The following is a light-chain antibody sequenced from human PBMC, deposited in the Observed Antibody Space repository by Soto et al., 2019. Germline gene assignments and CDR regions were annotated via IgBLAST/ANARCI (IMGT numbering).Light chain of an antibody. J-gene: IGLJ1*01. Sequence: QSVLTQPASVSGSSGQSITISCTGTSSEVGGYNYVSWYQQHPGKAPKLMIYDVSNRPSGVSNRFSGSKSGNTASLTISGLQAEDEADYYCSSYTSSSTLNVFGTGTKVTV. CDR2: DVS. CDR3: SSYTSSSTLNV. CDR1: SSEVGGYNY. V-gene: IGLV2-14*01.